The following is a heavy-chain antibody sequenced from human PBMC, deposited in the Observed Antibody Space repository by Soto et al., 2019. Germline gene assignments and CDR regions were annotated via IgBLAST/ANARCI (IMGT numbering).Heavy chain of an antibody. CDR3: ASSLEQQLPKHYYYGMDV. CDR2: IYYSGST. Sequence: SETLSLTCTVSGGSISSSNYYWSWIRQPPGKGLEWIGYIYYSGSTNYNPSLTSRVTISVDTSKNQFSLKLSSVTAADTAVYFCASSLEQQLPKHYYYGMDVWGQGTTVTVSS. D-gene: IGHD6-13*01. CDR1: GGSISSSNYY. J-gene: IGHJ6*02. V-gene: IGHV4-61*05.